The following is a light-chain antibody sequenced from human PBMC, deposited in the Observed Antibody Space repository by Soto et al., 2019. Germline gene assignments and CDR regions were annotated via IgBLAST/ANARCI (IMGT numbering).Light chain of an antibody. V-gene: IGKV3-15*01. CDR3: QQYNNWPPREFT. CDR1: QSVSSN. CDR2: GAS. Sequence: EIVMTQSPATLSVSPGERATLSCRASQSVSSNLAWYQRKPGQAPRLLIYGASTRATGIPARFSGSGSGTEFTLTISSLQSEDFAVYYCQQYNNWPPREFTFGPGTKVDIK. J-gene: IGKJ3*01.